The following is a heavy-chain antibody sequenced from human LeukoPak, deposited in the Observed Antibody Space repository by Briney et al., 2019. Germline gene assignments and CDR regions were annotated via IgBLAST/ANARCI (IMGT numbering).Heavy chain of an antibody. CDR3: ASGIAAAPDV. CDR1: GFSFGTYS. J-gene: IGHJ6*04. D-gene: IGHD6-13*01. V-gene: IGHV3-30*02. CDR2: IRYDGSNK. Sequence: PGGSLRLSCVASGFSFGTYSMHWVRQAPGKGLEWVAFIRYDGSNKYYADSVKGRFTISRDNSKNTLYLQMNSLRAEDTAVYYCASGIAAAPDVWGKGTTVTVSS.